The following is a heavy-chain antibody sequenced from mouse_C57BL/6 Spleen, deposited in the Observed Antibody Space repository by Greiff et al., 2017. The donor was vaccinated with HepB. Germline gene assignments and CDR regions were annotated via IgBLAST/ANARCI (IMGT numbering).Heavy chain of an antibody. Sequence: VQLQQSGAELVRPGASVTLSCKASGYTFTDYEMHWVKQTPVHGLEWIGAIDPETGGTAYNQKFKGKAILTADKSSSTAYMELRSLTSEDSAVYYCTRRIIGGYFDVWGTGTTVTVSS. CDR3: TRRIIGGYFDV. CDR1: GYTFTDYE. V-gene: IGHV1-15*01. J-gene: IGHJ1*03. CDR2: IDPETGGT.